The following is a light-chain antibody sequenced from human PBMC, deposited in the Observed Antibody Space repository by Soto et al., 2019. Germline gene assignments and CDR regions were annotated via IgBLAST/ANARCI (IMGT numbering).Light chain of an antibody. Sequence: RVTISCRTSQGFSSPLAWYQQTPGLPPRLLIYDASTWPSGIPTRFSGSGSETNFTLTISRLEPEDFATYYCQHFYSSSLTFGRGTKVDIK. J-gene: IGKJ3*01. CDR2: DAS. V-gene: IGKV1-13*02. CDR3: QHFYSSSLT. CDR1: QGFSSP.